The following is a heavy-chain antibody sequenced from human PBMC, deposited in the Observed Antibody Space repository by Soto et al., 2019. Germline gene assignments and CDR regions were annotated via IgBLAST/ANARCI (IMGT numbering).Heavy chain of an antibody. CDR3: TRDVGNYHSSGYPLGGMDV. Sequence: EMQLVESGGGLVQPGGSLRLSCVASGFIFSDHYMEWVRQAPGKGLEWVGRTRKESNTYITEHDASVKGRFTISRDDSKNSLYLQMNSLKTEDTAVYYCTRDVGNYHSSGYPLGGMDVWGQGTTVTVSS. D-gene: IGHD3-22*01. CDR2: TRKESNTYIT. V-gene: IGHV3-72*01. J-gene: IGHJ6*02. CDR1: GFIFSDHY.